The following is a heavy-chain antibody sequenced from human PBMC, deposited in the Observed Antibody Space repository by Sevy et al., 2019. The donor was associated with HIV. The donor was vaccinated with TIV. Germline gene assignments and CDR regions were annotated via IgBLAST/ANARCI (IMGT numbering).Heavy chain of an antibody. CDR2: FDPEDGET. CDR1: GYTLTELS. J-gene: IGHJ4*02. CDR3: ATTKDYYDSSGYPFDY. Sequence: ASVKVSCKVSGYTLTELSMHWVRQAPGKGLEWMGSFDPEDGETIYQQKFQGRVTLTEDTSPDTAYMELSSLRSEDTAVYYCATTKDYYDSSGYPFDYWGQGTLVTVSS. D-gene: IGHD3-22*01. V-gene: IGHV1-24*01.